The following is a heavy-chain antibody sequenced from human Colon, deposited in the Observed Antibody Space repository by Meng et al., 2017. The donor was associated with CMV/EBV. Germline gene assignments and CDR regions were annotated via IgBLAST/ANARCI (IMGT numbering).Heavy chain of an antibody. CDR3: ARGAFD. CDR2: IDSSQDYI. V-gene: IGHV3-21*01. CDR1: GFPFSGYA. Sequence: GESLKISCATSGFPFSGYAMNWVRQAPGKGLEWVSSIDSSQDYIYYADSVRGRFTISRDNAKNSVFLQMSSLRADDTAVYYCARGAFDWGQGTQVTVSS. D-gene: IGHD2/OR15-2a*01. J-gene: IGHJ4*02.